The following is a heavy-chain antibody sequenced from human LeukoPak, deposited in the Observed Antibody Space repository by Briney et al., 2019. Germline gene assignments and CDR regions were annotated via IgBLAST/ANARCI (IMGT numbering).Heavy chain of an antibody. V-gene: IGHV4-31*03. CDR2: IYYSGST. CDR3: ARRHDYGAHNWFDP. Sequence: SETLSLTCTVSGGSISSGGYYWSWIRQHPGKGLEWIGYIYYSGSTYYNPSLKSRVTISVDTSKNQFSLKLSSVTAADTAVYYCARRHDYGAHNWFDPRGQGTLVTVSS. CDR1: GGSISSGGYY. J-gene: IGHJ5*02. D-gene: IGHD4-17*01.